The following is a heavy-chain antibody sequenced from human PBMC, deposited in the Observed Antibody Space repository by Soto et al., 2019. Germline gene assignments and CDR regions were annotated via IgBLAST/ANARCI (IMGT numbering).Heavy chain of an antibody. CDR2: IYSGGST. V-gene: IGHV3-66*01. CDR3: AREGSLGFGEPNYGMDV. J-gene: IGHJ6*02. Sequence: EVQLVESGGGLVQPGGSLRLSCAASGFTFSSYSMNWVRQAPGKGLEWVSVIYSGGSTYYADSVKGRFTISRDNSKNTLYLQMNSLRAEDTAVYYCAREGSLGFGEPNYGMDVWGQGTTVTVSS. D-gene: IGHD3-10*01. CDR1: GFTFSSYS.